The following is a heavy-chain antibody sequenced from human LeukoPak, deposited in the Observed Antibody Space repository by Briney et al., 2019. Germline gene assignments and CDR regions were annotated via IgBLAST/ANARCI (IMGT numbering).Heavy chain of an antibody. CDR3: ATTVAGTVEYFQH. D-gene: IGHD6-19*01. V-gene: IGHV3-30*03. J-gene: IGHJ1*01. CDR2: ISYDGSNK. Sequence: PGRSLRLSCAASGFTFSSYGMHWVRQAPGKGLEWVAVISYDGSNKYYADSVKGRFTISRDNSKNTLYLQMNSLRAEDTAVYYCATTVAGTVEYFQHWGQGTLVTVSS. CDR1: GFTFSSYG.